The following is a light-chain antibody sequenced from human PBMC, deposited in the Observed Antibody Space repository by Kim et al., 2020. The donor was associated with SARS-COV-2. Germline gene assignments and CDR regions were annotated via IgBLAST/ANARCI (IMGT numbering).Light chain of an antibody. CDR2: GAS. J-gene: IGKJ1*01. V-gene: IGKV3-15*01. CDR1: LSVGSN. CDR3: QQNENWWT. Sequence: EIVMTQSPGTLSVSPGERATLSCRASLSVGSNLAWYQQKPGQAPRLLMYGASTRAIGIPARFSGSGSGTEFTLTISSLRSEDFAVYYCQQNENWWTIGQGTKVDIK.